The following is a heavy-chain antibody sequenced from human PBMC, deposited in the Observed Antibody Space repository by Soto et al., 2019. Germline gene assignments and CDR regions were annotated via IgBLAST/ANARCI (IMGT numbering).Heavy chain of an antibody. V-gene: IGHV3-23*01. CDR2: ISASGGTT. CDR3: AKGRGGSYSSSDD. J-gene: IGHJ4*02. D-gene: IGHD6-13*01. Sequence: EVQLLESGGGLVQPGGSLRVSCAASGFTFGSFAMSWVRQAPGKGLEWVSGISASGGTTYYADSVKGRFTISRDNSENTLYLQMNSLRAEDTAILYCAKGRGGSYSSSDDWGQGTLVTVSS. CDR1: GFTFGSFA.